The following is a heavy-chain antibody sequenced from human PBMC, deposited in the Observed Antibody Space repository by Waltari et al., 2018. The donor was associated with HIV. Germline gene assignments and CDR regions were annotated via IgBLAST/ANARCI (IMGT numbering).Heavy chain of an antibody. CDR2: IYYSGTA. CDR3: ARLRFHSLYYFDS. V-gene: IGHV4-39*01. CDR1: GASISSSSYY. Sequence: QLHLQESGPGLVKPSETLSLTCSVSGASISSSSYYWAWIRQPPGKGLEWIGAIYYSGTAYYTQSVKSRVSASLDASKNELSLKLTSVTATDTALYYCARLRFHSLYYFDSWGPGILVTVSS. D-gene: IGHD3-16*01. J-gene: IGHJ4*02.